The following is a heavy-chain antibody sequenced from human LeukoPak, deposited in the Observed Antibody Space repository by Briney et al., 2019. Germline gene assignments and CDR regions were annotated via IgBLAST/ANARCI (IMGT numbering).Heavy chain of an antibody. CDR2: ISFDGGNK. D-gene: IGHD3-3*01. Sequence: GRSLRLSFAASGFTFSNCGMHWVRPAPGKGLEWVAIISFDGGNKYYADSVKGRFTISRDNSKNTMYLQMNSLRGEDTAVYYCAKAAYDFWSGYSSGSMDVWGQGTTVTVSS. V-gene: IGHV3-30*18. CDR1: GFTFSNCG. J-gene: IGHJ6*02. CDR3: AKAAYDFWSGYSSGSMDV.